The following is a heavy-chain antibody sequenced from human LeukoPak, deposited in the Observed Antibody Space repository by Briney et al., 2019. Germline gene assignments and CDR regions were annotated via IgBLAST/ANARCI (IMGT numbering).Heavy chain of an antibody. CDR1: GGSLDGYY. Sequence: SETLSLTCTVSGGSLDGYYWSWIRQSAGKGLEWIGYIYYTGSAFYNPSLKSRVIISVDTSKNQFSLKLSSVTAADTAVYYCARELYYYGSGTPRVGPDTYDAFDIWGQGTMVTVSS. V-gene: IGHV4-59*01. D-gene: IGHD3-10*01. J-gene: IGHJ3*02. CDR2: IYYTGSA. CDR3: ARELYYYGSGTPRVGPDTYDAFDI.